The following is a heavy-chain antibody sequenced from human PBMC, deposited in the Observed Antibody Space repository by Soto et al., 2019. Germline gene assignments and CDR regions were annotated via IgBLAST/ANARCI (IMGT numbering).Heavy chain of an antibody. CDR3: VIAYCSTTRCYYETGLTFES. V-gene: IGHV4-39*02. J-gene: IGHJ4*02. CDR1: VCSISITSYY. D-gene: IGHD2-2*01. CDR2: IYYSGST. Sequence: SSTXSLTCTVSVCSISITSYYLCGIRQPPGNVLEWIGSIYYSGSTYYNPSLKSRVTVSVDTSKNHFSLKLSSVTAADTALYYCVIAYCSTTRCYYETGLTFESWGQGTLV.